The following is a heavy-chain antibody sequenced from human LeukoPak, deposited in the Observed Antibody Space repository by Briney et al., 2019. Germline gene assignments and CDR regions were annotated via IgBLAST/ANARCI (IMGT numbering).Heavy chain of an antibody. V-gene: IGHV4-61*02. Sequence: SETLSLTCTVSGGSISSGSYYWSWIRQPAGKGLEWIGRIYTSGSTNYNPSLKSRVTISVDTSKNQFSLKLSSVTAADTAVYYCATIMGPYDFWSGYYRDYGGQGTLVTVSS. J-gene: IGHJ4*02. CDR2: IYTSGST. D-gene: IGHD3-3*01. CDR1: GGSISSGSYY. CDR3: ATIMGPYDFWSGYYRDY.